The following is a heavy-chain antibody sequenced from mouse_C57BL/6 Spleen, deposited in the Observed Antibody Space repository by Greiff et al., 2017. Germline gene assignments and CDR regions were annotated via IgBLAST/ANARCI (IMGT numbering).Heavy chain of an antibody. CDR3: ARHPSSYGAMDY. D-gene: IGHD1-1*01. Sequence: EVNVVASGGGLVQPGGSLKLSCAASGFTFSDYYMYWVRQTPEKRLEWVAYISNGGGSTYYPDTVKGRFTISRDNAKNTLYLQMSRLKSEDTAMYYCARHPSSYGAMDYWGQGTSVTVSS. CDR1: GFTFSDYY. J-gene: IGHJ4*01. V-gene: IGHV5-12*01. CDR2: ISNGGGST.